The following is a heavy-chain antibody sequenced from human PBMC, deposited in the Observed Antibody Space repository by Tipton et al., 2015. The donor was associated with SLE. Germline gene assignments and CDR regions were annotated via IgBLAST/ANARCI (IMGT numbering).Heavy chain of an antibody. Sequence: TLSLTCDVSGYSIGSGYYWGWIRQPPGKGLEWIASMFHSGSTFYNPSLKSRLSISVDTSKNQFSLKLSSVTAADTAVYYCARVIPDYELDAFDIWGQGTMVTVSS. CDR2: MFHSGST. CDR1: GYSIGSGYY. CDR3: ARVIPDYELDAFDI. J-gene: IGHJ3*02. D-gene: IGHD4-17*01. V-gene: IGHV4-38-2*01.